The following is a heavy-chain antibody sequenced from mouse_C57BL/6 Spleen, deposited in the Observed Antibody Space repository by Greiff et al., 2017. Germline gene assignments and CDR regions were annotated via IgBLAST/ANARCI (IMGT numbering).Heavy chain of an antibody. CDR2: FHPYNDDT. V-gene: IGHV1-47*01. CDR1: GYTFTPYP. D-gene: IGHD2-3*01. J-gene: IGHJ2*01. CDR3: ARRNGGYTGFYFDY. Sequence: QVQLKESGAELVKPGASVKMSCKASGYTFTPYPIEWMKQKPGKSLEWIGNFHPYNDDTKYNEKFKGKATLTVEKSSSTVYLELSRLTSDDSAVFNCARRNGGYTGFYFDYWGQGTPLTVSS.